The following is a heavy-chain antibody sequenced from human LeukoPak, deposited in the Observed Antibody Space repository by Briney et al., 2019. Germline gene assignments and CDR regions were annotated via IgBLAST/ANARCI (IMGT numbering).Heavy chain of an antibody. CDR2: IYYSGST. V-gene: IGHV4-59*12. CDR3: ARDGGGYHYYYYYMDV. J-gene: IGHJ6*03. D-gene: IGHD3-16*01. CDR1: GGSISSYY. Sequence: SETLSLTCTVSGGSISSYYWSWIRQPPGKGLEWIGYIYYSGSTNYNPSLKSRVTMSVDTSKNQFSLKLSSVTAADTAVYYCARDGGGYHYYYYYMDVWGKGTTVTVSS.